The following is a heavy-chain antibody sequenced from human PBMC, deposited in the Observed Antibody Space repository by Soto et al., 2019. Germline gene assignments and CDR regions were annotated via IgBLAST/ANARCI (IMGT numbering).Heavy chain of an antibody. V-gene: IGHV4-30-4*01. D-gene: IGHD3-10*01. CDR2: IYYSGST. Sequence: QVQLQESGPGLVKPSQTLSLTCTVSGGSISSGDYYWSWIRQPPGKGLEWIGYIYYSGSTYYNPALTSRVTISVDTSKHQFSLKLSSVTAADTAVYYCARAQGSGFLVSWGQGTLITVSS. J-gene: IGHJ4*02. CDR3: ARAQGSGFLVS. CDR1: GGSISSGDYY.